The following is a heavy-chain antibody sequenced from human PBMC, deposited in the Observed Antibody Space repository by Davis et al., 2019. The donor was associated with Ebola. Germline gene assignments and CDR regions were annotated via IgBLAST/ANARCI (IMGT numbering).Heavy chain of an antibody. CDR1: GGSIISSSSY. CDR2: IYYSGIT. D-gene: IGHD3-3*01. CDR3: AGQGWSGYSLRHWLDP. V-gene: IGHV4-39*01. Sequence: SETLSLTCTVPGGSIISSSSYWGWIRQPPRKGLEWIGSIYYSGITYYNPSLKSRVTISVDTSKNQFSLKLRSVTAADTAVYYCAGQGWSGYSLRHWLDPWGRGTLVTVSS. J-gene: IGHJ5*02.